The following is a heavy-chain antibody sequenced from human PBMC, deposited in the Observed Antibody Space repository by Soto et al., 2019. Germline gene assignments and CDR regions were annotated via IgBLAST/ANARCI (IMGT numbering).Heavy chain of an antibody. CDR3: AKASKSRGLGYYYYMDV. CDR1: GFTFSSYA. D-gene: IGHD2-2*01. Sequence: GGSLRLSCAASGFTFSSYAMSWVRQAPGKGLEWVSAISGSGGSTYYADSVKGRFTISRDNSKNTLYLQMNSLRAEDTAVYYCAKASKSRGLGYYYYMDVWGKGTTVTVSS. J-gene: IGHJ6*03. CDR2: ISGSGGST. V-gene: IGHV3-23*01.